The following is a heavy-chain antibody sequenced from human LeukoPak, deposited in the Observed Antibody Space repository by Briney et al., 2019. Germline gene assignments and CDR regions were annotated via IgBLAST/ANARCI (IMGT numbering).Heavy chain of an antibody. Sequence: GGSLRLSCAASGFTLSTYAMSWVRQTPGKGLEWVAATSSSDAGTYHADSVRGRFTISRDNSKNTLYLQMNSLRAEDAAVYFCAKAPVTFCRGVYGSPFAPGGQGPWVTVPS. V-gene: IGHV3-23*01. J-gene: IGHJ5*02. CDR3: AKAPVTFCRGVYGSPFAP. CDR1: GFTLSTYA. CDR2: TSSSDAGT. D-gene: IGHD2-15*01.